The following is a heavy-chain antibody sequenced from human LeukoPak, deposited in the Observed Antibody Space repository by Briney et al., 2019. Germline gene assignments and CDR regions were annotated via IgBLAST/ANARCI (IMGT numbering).Heavy chain of an antibody. D-gene: IGHD2-15*01. Sequence: PGGSLRLSCAVSGLTFSSYWMSWVRQAPGKGLEWVANIKQDGSEKYYVDSVKGRFTISRDNAKNSLYLQMNSLRAEDTAVYYCAKGTQIRYCRGGTCYPLDYWGQGTLVTVSS. CDR3: AKGTQIRYCRGGTCYPLDY. CDR2: IKQDGSEK. CDR1: GLTFSSYW. J-gene: IGHJ4*02. V-gene: IGHV3-7*01.